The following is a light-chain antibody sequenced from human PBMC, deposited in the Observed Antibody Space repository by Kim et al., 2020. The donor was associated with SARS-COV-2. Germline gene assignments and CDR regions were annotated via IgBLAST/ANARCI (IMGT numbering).Light chain of an antibody. CDR2: SDN. J-gene: IGLJ1*01. CDR1: NSDIGSNT. CDR3: AAWDESLNGPYV. Sequence: ELTQPPSASGTPGQRVTIACSGTNSDIGSNTVNWYQQLPGTTPKLLIYSDNQRPSGFPDRFSGSKSGTSASLAISGLQPEDEADYYCAAWDESLNGPYVFGSGTKVTVL. V-gene: IGLV1-44*01.